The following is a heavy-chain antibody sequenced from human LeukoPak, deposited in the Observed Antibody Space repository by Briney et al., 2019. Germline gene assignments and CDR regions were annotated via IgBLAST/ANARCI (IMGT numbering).Heavy chain of an antibody. CDR1: GFTFSGFW. CDR3: ARSSYSSSSSV. Sequence: GGSLRVSCAVSGFTFSGFWMSWSRQDPGKGLEWVASINSDGSEGYYADVVKGRFTISRDNAKNSLYLQINSLRAEDTAVYYCARSSYSSSSSVWGQGTMVTVSS. V-gene: IGHV3-7*03. J-gene: IGHJ3*01. CDR2: INSDGSEG. D-gene: IGHD6-6*01.